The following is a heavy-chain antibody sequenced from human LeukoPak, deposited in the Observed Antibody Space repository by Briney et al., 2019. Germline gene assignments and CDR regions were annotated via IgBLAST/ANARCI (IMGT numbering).Heavy chain of an antibody. J-gene: IGHJ4*02. CDR3: ARDSSGWPADFDY. D-gene: IGHD6-19*01. CDR1: GFTFSSYG. Sequence: GGSLRVSCAASGFTFSSYGMSWVREAPGKGLWWVSAISGSGGSTYYADSVKGRFNTSRDNAKNSLYLQMNSLRAEDTAVYYCARDSSGWPADFDYWGQGTLVTVSS. CDR2: ISGSGGST. V-gene: IGHV3-23*01.